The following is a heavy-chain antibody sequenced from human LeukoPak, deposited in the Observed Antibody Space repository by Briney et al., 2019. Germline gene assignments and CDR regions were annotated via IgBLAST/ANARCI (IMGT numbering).Heavy chain of an antibody. CDR3: ARATYSSGWGTSDY. D-gene: IGHD6-19*01. V-gene: IGHV4-59*01. Sequence: SETLSLTCTVSGGSISSYYWSWLRQPPGKGLEWIGCIYYSGSTNYNPSLKSRVTISVDTSKNQFSLKLSSVTAADTAVYYCARATYSSGWGTSDYWGQGTLVTVSS. CDR2: IYYSGST. CDR1: GGSISSYY. J-gene: IGHJ4*02.